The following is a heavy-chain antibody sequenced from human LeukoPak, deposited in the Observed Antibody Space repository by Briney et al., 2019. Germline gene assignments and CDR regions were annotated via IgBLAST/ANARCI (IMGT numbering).Heavy chain of an antibody. CDR3: AKGAQWLAQSDYFDY. V-gene: IGHV3-23*01. CDR1: GFNFGIYS. D-gene: IGHD6-19*01. CDR2: ISGSGGST. J-gene: IGHJ4*02. Sequence: GGSLRLSCAASGFNFGIYSMTWVRQAPGKGLEWVSAISGSGGSTYYADSVKGRFTISRDNSKNTLYLQMNSLRAEDTAVYYCAKGAQWLAQSDYFDYWGQGTLVTVSS.